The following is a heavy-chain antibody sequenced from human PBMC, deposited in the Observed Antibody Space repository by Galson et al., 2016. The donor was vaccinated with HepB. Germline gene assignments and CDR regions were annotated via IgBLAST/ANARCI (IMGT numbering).Heavy chain of an antibody. CDR3: ARGHLGGPTRQIDY. V-gene: IGHV1-18*01. Sequence: SVKVSCKASGYTLTDYGITWVRQAPGQGLEWIAWISPYTGNTSYAQKVKGRVTATTDSSTSTASMEMRSLRSDDTAMYYCARGHLGGPTRQIDYWGQGTLVIVSS. CDR1: GYTLTDYG. CDR2: ISPYTGNT. J-gene: IGHJ4*02.